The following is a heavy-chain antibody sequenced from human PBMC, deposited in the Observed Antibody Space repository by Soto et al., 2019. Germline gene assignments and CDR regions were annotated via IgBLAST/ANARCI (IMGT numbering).Heavy chain of an antibody. D-gene: IGHD1-26*01. CDR2: ISYDGSNK. J-gene: IGHJ4*02. CDR1: GFTFSSYG. Sequence: QVQLVESGGGVVQPGRSLRLSCAASGFTFSSYGMHWVRQAPGKGLEWVAVISYDGSNKYYADSVKGRFTISRDNSKNTLYLQMNRLRAEDTAVYYCFAGATIDDYWGQGTLVTVSS. V-gene: IGHV3-30*03. CDR3: FAGATIDDY.